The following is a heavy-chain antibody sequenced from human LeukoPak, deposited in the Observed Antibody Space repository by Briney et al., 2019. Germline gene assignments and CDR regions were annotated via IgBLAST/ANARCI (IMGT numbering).Heavy chain of an antibody. V-gene: IGHV4-39*07. CDR2: IYYSGST. CDR3: AREIRFLEWSGYYYYYMDV. D-gene: IGHD3-3*01. Sequence: SETLSLTCTVSGGSISSSSYYWGWIRQPPGKGLEWIGSIYYSGSTYYNPSLKSRVTISVDTSKNQFSLKLSSVTAADSAVYYCAREIRFLEWSGYYYYYMDVWGKGTTVTVSS. J-gene: IGHJ6*03. CDR1: GGSISSSSYY.